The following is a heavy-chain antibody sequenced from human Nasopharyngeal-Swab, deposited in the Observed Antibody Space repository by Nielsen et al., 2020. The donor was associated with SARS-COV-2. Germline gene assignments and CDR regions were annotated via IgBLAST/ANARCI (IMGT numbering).Heavy chain of an antibody. D-gene: IGHD6-13*01. V-gene: IGHV3-30-3*01. CDR2: ISYDGSNK. CDR3: ARVFAAGLDY. CDR1: GFTFSNYA. Sequence: GGSLRLSCAASGFTFSNYAMHWVRQAPGKGLEWVAVISYDGSNKNYADSVKGRLTISRDNSKNTLYLQMNSLRAEDTAVYYCARVFAAGLDYWGQGTLVTVSS. J-gene: IGHJ4*02.